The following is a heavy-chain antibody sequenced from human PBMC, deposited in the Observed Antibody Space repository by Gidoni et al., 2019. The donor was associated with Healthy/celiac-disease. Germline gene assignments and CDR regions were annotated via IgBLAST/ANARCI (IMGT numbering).Heavy chain of an antibody. Sequence: EVQLVESGGGLVQPGGSLRLSCAASGFTFSSYWMSWVRQAPGKGLEWVANIKQDGSEKYYVDSVKGRFTISRDNAKNSLYLQMNSLRAEDTAVYYCARPSSLYYDFWSGSRGSFDYWGQGTLVTVSS. D-gene: IGHD3-3*01. CDR3: ARPSSLYYDFWSGSRGSFDY. V-gene: IGHV3-7*01. J-gene: IGHJ4*02. CDR2: IKQDGSEK. CDR1: GFTFSSYW.